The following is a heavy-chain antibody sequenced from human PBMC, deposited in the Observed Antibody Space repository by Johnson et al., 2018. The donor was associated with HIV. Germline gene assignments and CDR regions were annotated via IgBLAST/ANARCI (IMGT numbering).Heavy chain of an antibody. CDR1: GFTFSSYW. J-gene: IGHJ3*02. D-gene: IGHD2-8*01. V-gene: IGHV3-7*02. Sequence: VLLVESGGGLVQPGGSLRLSCAASGFTFSSYWMSWVRQAPGKGLEWVANIKQDGSEKYYVDSVKGRFTISRDNAKNSLDLQLNNLRAEDTAVYYCARGAFLKVYVSDDAFDIWGQGTMVTVSS. CDR2: IKQDGSEK. CDR3: ARGAFLKVYVSDDAFDI.